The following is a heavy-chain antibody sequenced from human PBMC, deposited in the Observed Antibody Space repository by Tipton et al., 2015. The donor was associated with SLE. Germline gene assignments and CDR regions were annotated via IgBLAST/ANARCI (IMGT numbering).Heavy chain of an antibody. CDR1: GGTFSSYA. J-gene: IGHJ3*02. CDR2: IIPIFGTA. D-gene: IGHD6-13*01. Sequence: QLVQSGAEVKKPGSSVKVSCKASGGTFSSYAISWVRQAPGQGLEWMGGIIPIFGTANYAQKFQGRVTITADESTSTAYMELSSLRSEDTAVYYCARVWLAAAGTGSGAFDIWGQGTMVTVSS. CDR3: ARVWLAAAGTGSGAFDI. V-gene: IGHV1-69*01.